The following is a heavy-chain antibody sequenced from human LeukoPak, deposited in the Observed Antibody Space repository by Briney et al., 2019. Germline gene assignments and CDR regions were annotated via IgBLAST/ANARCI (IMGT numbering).Heavy chain of an antibody. V-gene: IGHV3-21*01. CDR2: ISSSSSYI. CDR3: AREHYDSSGYYYVGAFDI. Sequence: GGSLRLSCAASGFTFSSYSMNWVRQAPGKGLEWVSSISSSSSYIYYADSVKGRFTISRDNAKNSLYPQMNSLRAEDTAVYYCAREHYDSSGYYYVGAFDIWGEGTMVTVSS. CDR1: GFTFSSYS. D-gene: IGHD3-22*01. J-gene: IGHJ3*02.